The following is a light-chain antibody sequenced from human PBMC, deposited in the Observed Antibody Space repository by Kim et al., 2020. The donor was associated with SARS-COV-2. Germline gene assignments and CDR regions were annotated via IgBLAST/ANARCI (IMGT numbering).Light chain of an antibody. CDR3: MQALQTPYT. J-gene: IGKJ2*01. CDR2: LGA. CDR1: QSLLHSNGYNY. V-gene: IGKV2-28*01. Sequence: IVMTQSPLSLPVTPGEPASISCRSSQSLLHSNGYNYLDWYLQKTGQSPQLLIYLGANRASGVPDRFSGSGSGTDFTLKISRVEAEDVGVYYCMQALQTPYTFGQGTKLEI.